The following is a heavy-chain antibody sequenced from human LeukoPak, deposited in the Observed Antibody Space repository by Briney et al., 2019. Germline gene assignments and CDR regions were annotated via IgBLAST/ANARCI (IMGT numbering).Heavy chain of an antibody. CDR2: ISSSSSTI. CDR3: VRDFRSADY. V-gene: IGHV3-48*02. J-gene: IGHJ4*02. CDR1: GFTLSSYS. Sequence: PGGSLRLSCVASGFTLSSYSVNWVRQAPGKGLEWVSYISSSSSTIYYADSVKGRFTISRDDARDSLYLQMNSLRDEDTAVYYCVRDFRSADYWGQGTLVTVSS.